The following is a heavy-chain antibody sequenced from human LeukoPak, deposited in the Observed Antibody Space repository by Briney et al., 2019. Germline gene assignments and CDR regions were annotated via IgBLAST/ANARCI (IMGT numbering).Heavy chain of an antibody. Sequence: ASVKVSCKASGYTFTSYDINWVRQATGQGLEWMGWMNPNSGNTGYAQKFQGRVTMTTDTSTSTAYMELRSLRSDDTAVYYCARVRHNGDFSSVDYWGQGTLVTVSS. CDR3: ARVRHNGDFSSVDY. CDR1: GYTFTSYD. J-gene: IGHJ4*02. V-gene: IGHV1-8*01. D-gene: IGHD4-17*01. CDR2: MNPNSGNT.